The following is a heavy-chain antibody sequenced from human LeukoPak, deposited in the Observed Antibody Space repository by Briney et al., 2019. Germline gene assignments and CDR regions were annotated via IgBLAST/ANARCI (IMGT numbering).Heavy chain of an antibody. V-gene: IGHV4-34*01. Sequence: SETLSLTCAVYGGSFSGYYWSWIRQPPGKGLEWIGEINHSGSTNYNPSLKSRVAISVDTSKNQFSLKLSSVTAADTAVYYCARCPITGTLWGQGTLVTVSS. CDR3: ARCPITGTL. D-gene: IGHD1-20*01. J-gene: IGHJ4*02. CDR2: INHSGST. CDR1: GGSFSGYY.